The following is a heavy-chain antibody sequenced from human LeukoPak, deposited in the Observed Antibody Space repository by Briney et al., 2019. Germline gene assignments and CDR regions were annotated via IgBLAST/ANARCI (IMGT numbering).Heavy chain of an antibody. D-gene: IGHD3-22*01. J-gene: IGHJ4*02. CDR1: GGSFSGYY. V-gene: IGHV4-34*01. CDR2: INHSGST. CDR3: ARGPSGSSGYYLDY. Sequence: NPSETLSLTCAVYGGSFSGYYWSWIRQPPGEGLEWIGEINHSGSTNYNPSLKSRVTISVDTPKNQFSLKLSSVTAADTAVYYCARGPSGSSGYYLDYWGQGTLVTVSS.